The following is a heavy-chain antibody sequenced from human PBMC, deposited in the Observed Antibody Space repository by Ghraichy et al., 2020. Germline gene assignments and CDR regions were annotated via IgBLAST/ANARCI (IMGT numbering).Heavy chain of an antibody. CDR1: GGSISSDFYY. D-gene: IGHD1-26*01. CDR3: ARQSDSGTFPFEAFDI. CDR2: IYYSGSA. V-gene: IGHV4-39*01. Sequence: LSLTCTVSGGSISSDFYYWGWIRQPPGKGLEWIGSIYYSGSAYYKSSLKSRVTISVDTSKNQFSLKVNSATAADTAVYFCARQSDSGTFPFEAFDIWGPGAVVTVSS. J-gene: IGHJ3*02.